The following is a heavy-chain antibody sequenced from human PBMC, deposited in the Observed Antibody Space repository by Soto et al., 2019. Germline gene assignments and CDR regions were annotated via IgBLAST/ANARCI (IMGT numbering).Heavy chain of an antibody. CDR3: ARDQREYYYDSSGDYYYYGMDV. D-gene: IGHD3-22*01. CDR2: IYYSGST. J-gene: IGHJ6*02. Sequence: PSETLSLTCTVSGGSISSGDYYWSWIRQPPGKGLEWIGYIYYSGSTYYNPSLKSRVTISVDTSKNQFSLKLSSVTAADTAVYYCARDQREYYYDSSGDYYYYGMDVWGQGTTVTV. V-gene: IGHV4-30-4*01. CDR1: GGSISSGDYY.